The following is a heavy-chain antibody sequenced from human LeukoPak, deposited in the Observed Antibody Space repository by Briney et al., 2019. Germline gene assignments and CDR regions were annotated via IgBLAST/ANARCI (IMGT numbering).Heavy chain of an antibody. D-gene: IGHD3-10*01. CDR1: AYSISSGYF. CDR2: INHSGST. J-gene: IGHJ5*02. Sequence: SETLSLTCTVSAYSISSGYFWGWIRQPPGKGLEWIGEINHSGSTNYNPSLKSRVTISVDTSKNQFSLKLSSVTAADTAVYYCARPYGSGRDRNWFDPWGQGTLVTVSS. V-gene: IGHV4-38-2*02. CDR3: ARPYGSGRDRNWFDP.